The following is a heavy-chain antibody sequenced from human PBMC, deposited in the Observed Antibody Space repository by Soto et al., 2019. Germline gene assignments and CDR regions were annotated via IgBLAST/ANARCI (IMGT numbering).Heavy chain of an antibody. J-gene: IGHJ6*02. V-gene: IGHV1-2*02. D-gene: IGHD3-3*01. CDR1: GYTFTGYY. CDR3: ARELQGITIFGVVLGYGMDV. CDR2: INPNSGGT. Sequence: GASVKVSCKASGYTFTGYYMHWVRQAPGQGLEWMGWINPNSGGTNYAQKFQGRVTMTRDTSISTAYMELSRRRSDDTAVYYCARELQGITIFGVVLGYGMDVWGQGTTVTVSS.